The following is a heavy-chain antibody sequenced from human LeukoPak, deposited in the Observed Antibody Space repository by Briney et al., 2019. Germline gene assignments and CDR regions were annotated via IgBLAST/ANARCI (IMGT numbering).Heavy chain of an antibody. Sequence: GGSLRLSCAASGFTFSSRGMSWIRQAPGKGLEWVSYISTGGSTIYYVDSVRGRFTVSRDNAKNSLYLQMNSLRAEDTAVYYCARISRSDGGGFDYWCQGTLVTVSS. CDR1: GFTFSSRG. CDR2: ISTGGSTI. CDR3: ARISRSDGGGFDY. V-gene: IGHV3-11*01. D-gene: IGHD3-16*01. J-gene: IGHJ4*02.